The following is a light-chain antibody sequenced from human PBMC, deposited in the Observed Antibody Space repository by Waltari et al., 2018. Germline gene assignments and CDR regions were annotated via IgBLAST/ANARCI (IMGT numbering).Light chain of an antibody. Sequence: DVQLTQSPSSLSAFLADRVSITCQASEDIEYFLNWYQQRPGRAPKLLISDASDLETGVSPRFSGSGSGTQSTLTITGLQPEDVGTYYCQQYFSFMSFGPGT. CDR2: DAS. CDR1: EDIEYF. CDR3: QQYFSFMS. J-gene: IGKJ3*01. V-gene: IGKV1-33*01.